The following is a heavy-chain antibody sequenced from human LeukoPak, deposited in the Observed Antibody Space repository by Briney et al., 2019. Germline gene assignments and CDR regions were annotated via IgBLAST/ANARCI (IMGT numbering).Heavy chain of an antibody. CDR2: IYYSGST. Sequence: LRLSCAASGFTFSSYAMHWIRQPPGKGLEWIGYIYYSGSTFYNPSLKSRVTISLDTSKSQFSLKLSSVTAADTAVYYCARSEGYAFDPWGQGTLVTVSS. J-gene: IGHJ5*02. CDR3: ARSEGYAFDP. CDR1: GFTFSSYAMH. D-gene: IGHD2-15*01. V-gene: IGHV4-30-4*01.